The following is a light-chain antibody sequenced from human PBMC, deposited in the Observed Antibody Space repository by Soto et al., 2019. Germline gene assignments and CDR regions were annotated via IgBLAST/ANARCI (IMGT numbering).Light chain of an antibody. CDR3: QQYSNWHPFT. CDR2: DTS. J-gene: IGKJ5*01. CDR1: QSVCHK. Sequence: EMVMTQSPATLSVSPGERATLSCRASQSVCHKLAWYQQKPGQAPRLLIYDTSTRATGIPARFSGSGSGTEFTLTISSLQSADSAVYYCQQYSNWHPFTFGQGTRREIK. V-gene: IGKV3-15*01.